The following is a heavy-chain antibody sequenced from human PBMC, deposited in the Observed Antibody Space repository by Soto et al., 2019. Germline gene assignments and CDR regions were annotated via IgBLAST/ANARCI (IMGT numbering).Heavy chain of an antibody. CDR1: SVSNAW. J-gene: IGHJ4*02. CDR2: IKSKTDGGTT. CDR3: TTDLASSSSY. D-gene: IGHD6-6*01. Sequence: SVSNAWMNWVRQAPGKGLEWVGRIKSKTDGGTTVYAAPVKGRFTISRDDSKNTLYLQMNSLKTEDTAVYYCTTDLASSSSYWGQGTLVTVSS. V-gene: IGHV3-15*07.